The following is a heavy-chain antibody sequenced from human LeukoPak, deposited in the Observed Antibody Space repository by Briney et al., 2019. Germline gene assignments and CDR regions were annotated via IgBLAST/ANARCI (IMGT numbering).Heavy chain of an antibody. CDR3: TRDLMDYDVSTGLHHYYMDV. V-gene: IGHV3-30*04. CDR1: GFTFSDYG. CDR2: MSYDEKK. Sequence: GALRLSCAASGFTFSDYGLYWVRQAPGKGLEWVATMSYDEKKYHADSVKGRFTISRDNAKNTLYLQMNTLRVEDTAVYYCTRDLMDYDVSTGLHHYYMDVWGQGTTVTVSS. J-gene: IGHJ6*02. D-gene: IGHD3-9*01.